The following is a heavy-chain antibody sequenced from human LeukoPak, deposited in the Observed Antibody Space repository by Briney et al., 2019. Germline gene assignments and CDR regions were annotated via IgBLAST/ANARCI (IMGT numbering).Heavy chain of an antibody. D-gene: IGHD3-10*01. Sequence: GGSLRLSCAASGFIFSNYGMHWARQAPGKGLEWVAFIRNDGSIKYYADSVKGRFTISRDNSKNTLYLQMSSLRVDDTAVYYCAKGRAGMIRGVCDYWGQGTLVTVSS. CDR2: IRNDGSIK. V-gene: IGHV3-30*02. CDR3: AKGRAGMIRGVCDY. J-gene: IGHJ4*02. CDR1: GFIFSNYG.